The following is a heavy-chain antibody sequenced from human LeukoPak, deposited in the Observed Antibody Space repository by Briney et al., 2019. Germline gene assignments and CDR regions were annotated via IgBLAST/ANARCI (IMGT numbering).Heavy chain of an antibody. CDR3: ARDGVPGGVDY. CDR2: IHYSGST. D-gene: IGHD3-3*01. V-gene: IGHV4-59*01. J-gene: IGHJ4*02. CDR1: GVSIGSYS. Sequence: SETLRLTCTVSGVSIGSYSWNWVRQAPGKGLEWIGYIHYSGSTNHNSSLKSRVAISVDTSKIQYSLKLSSVTAADTAVYYCARDGVPGGVDYWGREPWSTVSS.